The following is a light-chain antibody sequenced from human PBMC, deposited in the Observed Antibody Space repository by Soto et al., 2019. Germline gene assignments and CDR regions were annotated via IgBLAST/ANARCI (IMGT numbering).Light chain of an antibody. CDR3: GTWDSSLSAWV. CDR1: SSNIGNNY. CDR2: ENN. V-gene: IGLV1-51*02. J-gene: IGLJ3*02. Sequence: QSVLTQPPSVSAAPGQKVTISCSGSSSNIGNNYVSWYQQFPGTAPELLIYENNKRPSGIPDRFSGSKSGTSATLGIIGLQTGDEADYYCGTWDSSLSAWVFGGGTKLTVL.